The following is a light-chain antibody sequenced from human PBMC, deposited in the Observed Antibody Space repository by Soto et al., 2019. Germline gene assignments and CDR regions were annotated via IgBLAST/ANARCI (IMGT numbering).Light chain of an antibody. CDR2: GAS. Sequence: IVMTQSPVTLSMSPGDRATLSCRASQNVVTNVAWYQQKPGQAPRLLIYGASIRATGVPARFSGSGSGTEFTLTIDSLQSEDFAVFYCHQATSGLRTFGRGTRVEV. CDR1: QNVVTN. CDR3: HQATSGLRT. J-gene: IGKJ1*01. V-gene: IGKV3-15*01.